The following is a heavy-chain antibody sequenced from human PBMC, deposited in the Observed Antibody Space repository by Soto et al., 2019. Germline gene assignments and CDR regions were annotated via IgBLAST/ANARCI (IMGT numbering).Heavy chain of an antibody. V-gene: IGHV1-69*18. CDR2: IIPIFGTE. Sequence: QVQLVQSGAEVKKPGSSVRVSCKASGGTFSSYAISWVRQAPGQGLEWMGRIIPIFGTENYAQKFQGRVTITADESTSTAYMELSSLRSEYTAVYYCARDRIAGSKYYYGMDVWGQGTTVTVSS. D-gene: IGHD6-13*01. CDR1: GGTFSSYA. J-gene: IGHJ6*02. CDR3: ARDRIAGSKYYYGMDV.